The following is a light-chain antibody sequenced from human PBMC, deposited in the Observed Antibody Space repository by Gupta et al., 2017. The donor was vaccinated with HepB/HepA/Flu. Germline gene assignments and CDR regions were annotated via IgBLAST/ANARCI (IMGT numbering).Light chain of an antibody. J-gene: IGLJ1*01. Sequence: QSALTQPASVSGSPGQSITISCPGTSSDLGSYNLVSWYQQHPGKAPKLMIYEVSRRPSGVSNRFSGSKSGNTASLTISGLQAEDEADYYCCSYAGSKVFGTGTKVTVL. V-gene: IGLV2-23*02. CDR3: CSYAGSKV. CDR2: EVS. CDR1: SSDLGSYNL.